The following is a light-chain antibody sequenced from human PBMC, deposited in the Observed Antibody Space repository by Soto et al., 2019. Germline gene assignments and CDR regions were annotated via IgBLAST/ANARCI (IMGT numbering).Light chain of an antibody. CDR2: AAS. CDR1: QGISNY. J-gene: IGKJ1*01. Sequence: DIRMTQSPSSLSASVGDRVTITCRASQGISNYLVWYHQRPGKVPKLLLYAASTLQSGVPSRFSGSGSGTVFTLTISSLQPDDDATYYGQTYNSAPWTFGQGTKVEIK. CDR3: QTYNSAPWT. V-gene: IGKV1-27*01.